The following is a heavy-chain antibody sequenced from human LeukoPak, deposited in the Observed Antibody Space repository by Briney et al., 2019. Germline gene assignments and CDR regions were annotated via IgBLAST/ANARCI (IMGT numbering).Heavy chain of an antibody. V-gene: IGHV1-69*05. D-gene: IGHD6-13*01. CDR2: IIPIFGTA. CDR1: GGTFSSYA. J-gene: IGHJ6*03. CDR3: ARDLYSSRWQNHMDV. Sequence: SVKVSCKASGGTFSSYAISWVRQAPGQGLEWMGRIIPIFGTANYAQKFQGRVTITTDESTSTAYMELSSLRSEDTAVYYCARDLYSSRWQNHMDVGGKGTTVTVSS.